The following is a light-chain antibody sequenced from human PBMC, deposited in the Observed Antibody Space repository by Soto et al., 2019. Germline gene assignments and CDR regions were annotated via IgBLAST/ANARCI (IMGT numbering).Light chain of an antibody. V-gene: IGKV3-20*01. CDR3: QLYGGSPWT. CDR2: GAS. CDR1: QSVSSSY. Sequence: DIVLTQSPGTLSFSPGERATRSGRASQSVSSSYLAWYQQKPGQPPRLLIYGASSRATGIPDRFSGSGSGADFAFTISRMEPEDFEEFFCQLYGGSPWTSGPGTQVDIK. J-gene: IGKJ1*01.